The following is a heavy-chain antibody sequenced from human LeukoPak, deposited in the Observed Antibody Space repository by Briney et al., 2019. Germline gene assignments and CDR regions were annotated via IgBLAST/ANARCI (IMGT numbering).Heavy chain of an antibody. J-gene: IGHJ4*02. CDR2: IKPDSGQT. CDR3: ARDSPHQRFDI. V-gene: IGHV1-2*06. CDR1: GYVFGSHW. D-gene: IGHD2-2*01. Sequence: ASVKVSCRASGYVFGSHWVHWFRQAPGQGLEWVGHIKPDSGQTGLAQSLQGRVTLTRDTSITTVYMELNGLTSDDRAVYFCARDSPHQRFDIWGQGTLVTVSS.